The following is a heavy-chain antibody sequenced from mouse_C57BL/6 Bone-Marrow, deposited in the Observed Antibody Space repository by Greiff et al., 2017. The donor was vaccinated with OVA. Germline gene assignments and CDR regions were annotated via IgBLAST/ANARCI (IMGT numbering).Heavy chain of an antibody. CDR3: ARHGGYFDY. J-gene: IGHJ2*01. Sequence: QVQLQQSGAELVRPGASVKLSCKASGYTFTDYYINWVKQRPGPGLEWIARIYPGSGNTYYNEKFKGKATLTAEKSSSTAYMQLSSLTSEDSAVYFCARHGGYFDYWGQGTTLTVSS. CDR1: GYTFTDYY. V-gene: IGHV1-76*01. CDR2: IYPGSGNT.